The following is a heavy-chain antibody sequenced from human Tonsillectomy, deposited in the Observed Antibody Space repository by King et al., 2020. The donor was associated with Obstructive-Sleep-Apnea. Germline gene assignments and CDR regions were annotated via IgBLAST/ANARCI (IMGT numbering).Heavy chain of an antibody. CDR1: GYTFTSYG. CDR2: ISAYNGNT. D-gene: IGHD3-22*01. CDR3: ARDRRGKDYYDSSGYYLGWFDP. V-gene: IGHV1-18*01. Sequence: QLVQSGPEVKKPGASVKVSCKASGYTFTSYGINWVRQAPGQGLEWMGWISAYNGNTNYGQKRQGRVTMTTDTYTGTAYMELRSLRSDDTAVYYCARDRRGKDYYDSSGYYLGWFDPWGQGTLVTVSS. J-gene: IGHJ5*02.